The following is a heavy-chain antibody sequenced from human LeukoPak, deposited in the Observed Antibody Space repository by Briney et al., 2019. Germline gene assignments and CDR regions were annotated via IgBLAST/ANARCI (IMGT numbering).Heavy chain of an antibody. CDR1: GFTVSSNY. Sequence: PGGSLRLSCAASGFTVSSNYMSWVRQAPGKGLEWVSVIYSGGSTYYADSVKGRFTISRDNSKNTLYLQMNSLRAEDTAVYYCARVVAYGDYVGYYYYYYMDVWGKGTTVTISS. V-gene: IGHV3-66*01. CDR3: ARVVAYGDYVGYYYYYYMDV. J-gene: IGHJ6*03. CDR2: IYSGGST. D-gene: IGHD4-17*01.